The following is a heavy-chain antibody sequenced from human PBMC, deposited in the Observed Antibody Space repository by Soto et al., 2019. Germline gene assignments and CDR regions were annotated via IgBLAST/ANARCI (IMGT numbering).Heavy chain of an antibody. V-gene: IGHV3-15*01. D-gene: IGHD4-17*01. CDR2: IKSKTDGGTT. J-gene: IGHJ6*02. CDR3: TTDAVTTAYYYYGMDV. CDR1: GFTFSNAW. Sequence: EVQLVESGGGLVKPGGSLRLSCAASGFTFSNAWMRWVRQAPGKGLEWVGRIKSKTDGGTTDYAAPVKGRFTISRDDSKNTLYLQMNSLKTEDTAVYSCTTDAVTTAYYYYGMDVWGQGTTVTVSS.